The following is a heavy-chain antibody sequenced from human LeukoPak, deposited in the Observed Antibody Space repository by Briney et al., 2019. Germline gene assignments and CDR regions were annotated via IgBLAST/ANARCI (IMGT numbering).Heavy chain of an antibody. CDR3: ARGAPDYGDFDY. Sequence: SQTLSLTCAISGDSVSSDSAAWSWIRQSPSRGLEWLGRTYYRSKWYNDYAVSVKSRITINPDTSKNQFSLQLNSVTPEDTAVYYCARGAPDYGDFDYWGQGTLVTVSS. D-gene: IGHD4-17*01. V-gene: IGHV6-1*01. CDR1: GDSVSSDSAA. CDR2: TYYRSKWYN. J-gene: IGHJ4*02.